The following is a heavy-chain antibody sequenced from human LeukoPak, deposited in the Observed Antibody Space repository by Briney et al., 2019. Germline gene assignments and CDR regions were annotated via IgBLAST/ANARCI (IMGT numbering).Heavy chain of an antibody. J-gene: IGHJ4*02. CDR1: GFTFSSYG. D-gene: IGHD5-24*01. CDR2: IWFDGSNK. Sequence: GRSLRLSCAASGFTFSSYGMHWVRQAPAKGREWVAVIWFDGSNKYYADSVKGRFTISRHNSKNTLHLQMNSLRAEDTAVYYCARDRRDGYNAFDYWGQGTLVTVSS. CDR3: ARDRRDGYNAFDY. V-gene: IGHV3-33*01.